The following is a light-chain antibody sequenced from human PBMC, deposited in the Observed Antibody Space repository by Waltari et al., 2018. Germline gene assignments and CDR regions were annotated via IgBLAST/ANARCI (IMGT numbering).Light chain of an antibody. J-gene: IGLJ2*01. CDR2: DVS. CDR3: SSQSSDNVVL. Sequence: QSALTQPASVSGSPGQSITISCTGTSSDVGGYNSVSWYQEHPGQAPKVIINDVSDRPSGISERFSGSKSGNTASLTISGLQAEDEADYYCSSQSSDNVVLFGGGTKLTVL. V-gene: IGLV2-14*01. CDR1: SSDVGGYNS.